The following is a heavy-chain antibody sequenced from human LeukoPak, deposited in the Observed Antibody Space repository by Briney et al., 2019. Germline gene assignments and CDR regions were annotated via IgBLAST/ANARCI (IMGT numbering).Heavy chain of an antibody. CDR2: ISGSGGST. CDR3: AKDFRIGYSAHFDY. Sequence: TGGSLRLSCAASGLTFSSYAMSWVRQAPGKGLEWVSTISGSGGSTYYADSVKGRFTISRDNSKNTLYLQMDSLRGEDTAVYYCAKDFRIGYSAHFDYWGQGALVTVSS. D-gene: IGHD2-21*01. V-gene: IGHV3-23*01. CDR1: GLTFSSYA. J-gene: IGHJ4*02.